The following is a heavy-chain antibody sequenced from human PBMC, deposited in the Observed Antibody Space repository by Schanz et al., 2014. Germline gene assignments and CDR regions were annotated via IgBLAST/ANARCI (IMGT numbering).Heavy chain of an antibody. CDR3: ASSSYRLLSYYYAMDV. Sequence: VQLVESGGGLIQPGGSLRLSCAASGFTFSDYYMSWVRQAPGKGLEWVSYISSVGISKYYADSVKGRFTISRDNAENSLYLQMSSLRAEDTAVYYCASSSYRLLSYYYAMDVWGQGTTVTVSS. CDR2: ISSVGISK. J-gene: IGHJ6*02. V-gene: IGHV3-11*01. D-gene: IGHD1-26*01. CDR1: GFTFSDYY.